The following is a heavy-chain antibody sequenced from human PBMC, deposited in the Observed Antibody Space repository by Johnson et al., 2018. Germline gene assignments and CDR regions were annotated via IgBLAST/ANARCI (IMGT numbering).Heavy chain of an antibody. V-gene: IGHV3-30*03. J-gene: IGHJ3*01. Sequence: QVQLVQSGGGVVQPGRSXRLSCAASGSIFSGYVMHWVRQAPGKGLEWVALKSHDGISKQYGDSVKDRFTISRDDSKNTLYLEMNSLGVGDTAMYYCARRRDVYRDAAAFDVWGQGTMVTVSS. CDR2: KSHDGISK. CDR1: GSIFSGYV. CDR3: ARRRDVYRDAAAFDV. D-gene: IGHD3-16*02.